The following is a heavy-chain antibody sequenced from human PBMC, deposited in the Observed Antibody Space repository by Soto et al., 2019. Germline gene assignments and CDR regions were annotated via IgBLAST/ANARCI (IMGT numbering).Heavy chain of an antibody. CDR2: ISGSGGST. V-gene: IGHV3-23*01. Sequence: GGSLRLSCAASGFTFSSYAMSWVRQAPGKGLEWVSAISGSGGSTYYADSVKGRFTISRDNSKNTLYLQMNSLRAEDTAVYYCANLPLSRWLQPKSDYYYYGMDVWGQGTTVTVSS. CDR1: GFTFSSYA. CDR3: ANLPLSRWLQPKSDYYYYGMDV. D-gene: IGHD5-12*01. J-gene: IGHJ6*02.